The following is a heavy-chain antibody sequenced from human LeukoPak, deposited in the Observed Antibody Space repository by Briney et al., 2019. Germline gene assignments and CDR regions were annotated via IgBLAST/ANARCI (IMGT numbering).Heavy chain of an antibody. J-gene: IGHJ6*03. Sequence: VGSLRLSCASSGFTFRSYGMHWVRQATGKGLEWVAFIRYDETDKYYADSVKGRFTISRDNSKNTLYLQTSSLRAEDTAVYYCAKATNYYYMDVWGKGTTVTVSS. CDR1: GFTFRSYG. CDR3: AKATNYYYMDV. CDR2: IRYDETDK. V-gene: IGHV3-30*02.